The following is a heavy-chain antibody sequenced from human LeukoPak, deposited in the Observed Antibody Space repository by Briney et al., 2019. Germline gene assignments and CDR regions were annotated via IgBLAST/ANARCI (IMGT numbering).Heavy chain of an antibody. CDR3: AEGGYDQDFDY. CDR2: ISGSGGST. Sequence: GGSLRLSCAASGFTFSSYAISWVRQAPGKGLEWVSAISGSGGSTYFADSVKGRFTISRDNSKNTLYLQMNSLRAEDTAVYYCAEGGYDQDFDYWGQGTLVTVSS. CDR1: GFTFSSYA. V-gene: IGHV3-23*01. D-gene: IGHD5-12*01. J-gene: IGHJ4*02.